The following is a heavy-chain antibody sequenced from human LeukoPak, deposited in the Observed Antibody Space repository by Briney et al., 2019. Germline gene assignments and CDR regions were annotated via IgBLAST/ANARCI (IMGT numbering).Heavy chain of an antibody. V-gene: IGHV5-51*01. D-gene: IGHD4-17*01. CDR1: GYSFTSYW. Sequence: GESLKISCKGSGYSFTSYWIGWVRQMPGKGLEWMGIIYPGDSDTRYSPSFQGQVTTSADKSISTAYLQWSSLKASDTAMYYCARSPTTVTNYYYGMDVWGQGTTVTVSS. J-gene: IGHJ6*02. CDR2: IYPGDSDT. CDR3: ARSPTTVTNYYYGMDV.